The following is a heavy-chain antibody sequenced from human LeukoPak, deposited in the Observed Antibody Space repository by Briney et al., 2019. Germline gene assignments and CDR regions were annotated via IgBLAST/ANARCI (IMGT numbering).Heavy chain of an antibody. D-gene: IGHD3-9*01. CDR1: GYTFTSYD. CDR3: ATSPSITIPTYYFDY. J-gene: IGHJ4*02. Sequence: ASVKVSCKASGYTFTSYDINWVRQATGQGLEWMGWISAYNGNTNYAQKLQGRVTMTTDTSTSTVYMELSSLRSEDTAVYYCATSPSITIPTYYFDYWGQGTLVTVSS. V-gene: IGHV1-18*01. CDR2: ISAYNGNT.